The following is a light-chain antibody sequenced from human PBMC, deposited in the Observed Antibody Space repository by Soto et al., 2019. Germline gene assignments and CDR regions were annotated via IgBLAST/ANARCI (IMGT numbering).Light chain of an antibody. CDR2: EGT. V-gene: IGLV2-23*01. Sequence: QSVLTQPASVSGSPGQSIAISCTGTSSDVGSSNLVSWYQQNPGKAPKLMIYEGTKRPSGVSDRFSGSKSGNTASLTISGLQAEDEADYYCQSYDISLHNYVFGTGTKLTVL. CDR1: SSDVGSSNL. CDR3: QSYDISLHNYV. J-gene: IGLJ1*01.